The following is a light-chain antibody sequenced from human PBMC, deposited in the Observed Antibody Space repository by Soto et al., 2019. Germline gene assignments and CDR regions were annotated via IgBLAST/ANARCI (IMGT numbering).Light chain of an antibody. CDR2: DVN. V-gene: IGLV2-11*01. J-gene: IGLJ2*01. Sequence: SALTQPRSVSGSPGQSVTISCTGTTSDVGGYNYVSSYQQHPGRAPKLIISDVNKRPSGVPDRFSGSKSGNTASLTISGLQTEDVAEYYCCSYAGTYSIFGGGTKLTVL. CDR1: TSDVGGYNY. CDR3: CSYAGTYSI.